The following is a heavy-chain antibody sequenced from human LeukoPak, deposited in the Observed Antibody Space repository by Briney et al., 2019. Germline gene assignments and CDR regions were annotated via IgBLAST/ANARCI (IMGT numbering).Heavy chain of an antibody. CDR2: IYYTGST. CDR3: AREEGAAAGLDY. Sequence: SETLSLTCTVSGASISSYYWSWIRQPPGKGLEWIGYIYYTGSTNYNPSLKSRVTISVDTSKEQFSLKLSSVTAADTAVYYCAREEGAAAGLDYWGQGTLVTVSS. D-gene: IGHD6-13*01. CDR1: GASISSYY. J-gene: IGHJ4*02. V-gene: IGHV4-59*01.